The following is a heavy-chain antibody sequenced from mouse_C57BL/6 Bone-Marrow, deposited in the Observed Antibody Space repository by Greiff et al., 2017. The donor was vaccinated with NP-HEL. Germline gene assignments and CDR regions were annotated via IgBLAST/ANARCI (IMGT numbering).Heavy chain of an antibody. Sequence: VQLQQPGTELVKPGASVKLSCKASGYTFTSYWMHWVKQRPGQGLEWIGNINPSNGGTNYNEKFKSKATLTVDKSSSTAYMQLSSLTSEDSAVYYCARGGAGSTWYFDVWGTGTTVTVSS. J-gene: IGHJ1*03. CDR1: GYTFTSYW. D-gene: IGHD1-1*01. CDR2: INPSNGGT. V-gene: IGHV1-53*01. CDR3: ARGGAGSTWYFDV.